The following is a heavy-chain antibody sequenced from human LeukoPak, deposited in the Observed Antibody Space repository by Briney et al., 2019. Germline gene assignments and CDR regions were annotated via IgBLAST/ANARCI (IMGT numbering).Heavy chain of an antibody. Sequence: GGSQRLSCAASGFTVSNNYMSCVRQAPGKGLQWVSVIYNDGTTYYADSVKGRFTISRDNFKNTLDLQMNSLRAEDTAVYYCATVDGSARVFDYWGQGTLVTVSS. V-gene: IGHV3-53*01. CDR3: ATVDGSARVFDY. CDR1: GFTVSNNY. CDR2: IYNDGTT. J-gene: IGHJ4*02. D-gene: IGHD1-26*01.